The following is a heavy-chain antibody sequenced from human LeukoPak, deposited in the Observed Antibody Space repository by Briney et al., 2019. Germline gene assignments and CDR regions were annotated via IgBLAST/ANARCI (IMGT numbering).Heavy chain of an antibody. CDR3: ARVRGELVVPAAIFDGMGV. J-gene: IGHJ6*02. Sequence: ASVKVSCKASGYTFTGYYMHWVRQAPGQGLEWMGWINPNSGGTNYAQKFQGRVTMTRDTSISTAYMELSRLRSDDTAVYYCARVRGELVVPAAIFDGMGVWGQGTTVTVSS. CDR1: GYTFTGYY. CDR2: INPNSGGT. V-gene: IGHV1-2*02. D-gene: IGHD2-2*01.